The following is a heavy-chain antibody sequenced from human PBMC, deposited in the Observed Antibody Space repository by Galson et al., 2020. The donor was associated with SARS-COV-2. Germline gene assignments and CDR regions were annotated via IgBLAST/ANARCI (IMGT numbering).Heavy chain of an antibody. CDR3: ANAPVHSSIAAGRGPKDAFDL. V-gene: IGHV3-33*06. J-gene: IGHJ3*01. D-gene: IGHD6-13*01. Sequence: GGSLRLSCAASGFSFSNYGMQWVRQAPGKGLEWVAGIWFDGSNKYYADSVKGRFTISRDNSKNTLWLQMDSLRAEDTAVYYCANAPVHSSIAAGRGPKDAFDLWGQGTMVTVSS. CDR1: GFSFSNYG. CDR2: IWFDGSNK.